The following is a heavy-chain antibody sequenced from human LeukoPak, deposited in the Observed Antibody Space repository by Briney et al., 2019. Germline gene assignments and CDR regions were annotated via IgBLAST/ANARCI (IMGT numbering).Heavy chain of an antibody. CDR2: IISDGSNI. D-gene: IGHD3-3*01. J-gene: IGHJ4*02. CDR3: ASGPRFDYFDFWSGYLDY. CDR1: GFTFSNYW. V-gene: IGHV3-74*01. Sequence: GGSLILSCAASGFTFSNYWMHWVRQVPGKGLVWVSRIISDGSNINYADSVKGRFTISRDNAKNTLYLQMNNLRAEDTAVYYCASGPRFDYFDFWSGYLDYWGQGTLVTVSS.